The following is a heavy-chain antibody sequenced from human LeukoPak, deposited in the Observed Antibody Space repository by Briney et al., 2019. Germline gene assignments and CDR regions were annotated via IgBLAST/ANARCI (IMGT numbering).Heavy chain of an antibody. J-gene: IGHJ4*02. Sequence: GGSLRLSCAASGFTFSSYEMNWVRQAPGKGLEWVSYISSSGSTIYYADSVKGRFTISRDNAKNSLYLQMNGLRAEDTAVYYCARDLIGGYYGSGSYPDPFDYWGQGTLVTVSS. CDR2: ISSSGSTI. CDR3: ARDLIGGYYGSGSYPDPFDY. V-gene: IGHV3-48*03. CDR1: GFTFSSYE. D-gene: IGHD3-10*01.